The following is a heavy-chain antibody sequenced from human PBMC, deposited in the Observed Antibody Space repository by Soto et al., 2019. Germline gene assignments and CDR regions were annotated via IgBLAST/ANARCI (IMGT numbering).Heavy chain of an antibody. V-gene: IGHV1-18*01. J-gene: IGHJ4*02. CDR2: ISAYNGNT. CDR1: GYTFTSYG. Sequence: QVQLVQSGAEVKKPGASVKVSCKASGYTFTSYGISWVRQAPGQGLEWMGWISAYNGNTNYAQKLQGRVTMTTDTATSTACTEMRILRPGAADMDYCARESGLSRHDYWGQGTLVTVSS. CDR3: ARESGLSRHDY.